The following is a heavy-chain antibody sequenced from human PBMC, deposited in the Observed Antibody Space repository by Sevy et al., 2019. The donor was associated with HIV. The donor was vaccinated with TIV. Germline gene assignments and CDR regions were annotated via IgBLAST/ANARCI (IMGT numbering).Heavy chain of an antibody. D-gene: IGHD6-6*01. J-gene: IGHJ4*02. V-gene: IGHV3-7*01. CDR1: GFTVGTYW. CDR2: IKQDESEK. CDR3: AKDLTERYSTSSGDFDY. Sequence: GGSLRLSCAASGFTVGTYWMSWVRQAPGKGLQWVASIKQDESEKNYVDSVKGRFTISRDNAKNSLALQMNSLRAEDTAVYYCAKDLTERYSTSSGDFDYWGQGSLVTVSS.